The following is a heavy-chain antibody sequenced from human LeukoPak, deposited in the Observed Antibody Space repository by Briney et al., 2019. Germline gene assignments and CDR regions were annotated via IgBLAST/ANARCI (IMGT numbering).Heavy chain of an antibody. CDR3: AKDLVGALVAFDI. V-gene: IGHV3-7*03. Sequence: GGSLRLSCAASGFTFSNAWMSWVRQAPGKGLEWVANIKQDGSEKYYVDSVKGRFTISRDNAKNSLYLQMNSLRAEDTALYYCAKDLVGALVAFDIWGQGTMVTVSS. CDR1: GFTFSNAW. CDR2: IKQDGSEK. D-gene: IGHD1-26*01. J-gene: IGHJ3*02.